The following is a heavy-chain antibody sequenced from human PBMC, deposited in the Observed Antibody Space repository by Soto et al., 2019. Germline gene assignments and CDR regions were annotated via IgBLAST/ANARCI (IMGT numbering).Heavy chain of an antibody. Sequence: GVSLRLSCTTSGFTVSSSHMTWVRQAPGKGLEWVSVIYSGGSSYYAVSVQGRFTISRDNSKNTVYLQMNSLRGEDTAMYYCARLGPYGSESYSFRYNWFDPWGQGA. J-gene: IGHJ5*02. CDR1: GFTVSSSH. D-gene: IGHD3-10*01. V-gene: IGHV3-53*01. CDR2: IYSGGSS. CDR3: ARLGPYGSESYSFRYNWFDP.